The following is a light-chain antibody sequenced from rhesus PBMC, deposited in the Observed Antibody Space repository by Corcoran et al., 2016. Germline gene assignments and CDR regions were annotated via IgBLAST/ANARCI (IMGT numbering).Light chain of an antibody. V-gene: IGLV7-76*01. CDR1: TGAVTSGNY. Sequence: QAVVTQEPSMTVSPGGTVTLTCGSSTGAVTSGNYPSWFQQKPGQVPRGLIYNTNARHPWTPARFSGSLAGDKFALTLSGAQPEDEADYYCFLYYGDGDVFGGGTKLTVL. CDR2: NTN. CDR3: FLYYGDGDV. J-gene: IGLJ6*01.